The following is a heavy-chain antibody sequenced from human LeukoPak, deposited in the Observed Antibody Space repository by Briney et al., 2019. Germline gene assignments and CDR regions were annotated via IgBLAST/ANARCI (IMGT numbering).Heavy chain of an antibody. CDR1: GGSISSYY. V-gene: IGHV4-59*01. D-gene: IGHD5-24*01. Sequence: PSETLSLTCTVSGGSISSYYWSWIRQPPGKGLEWIGYMSYSGSTNYNPSLKSRVTISVDTSKNQFSLKVSSVTAPDTAVYYCARGGEMATLYHFAYWGQGTLVTVSS. CDR3: ARGGEMATLYHFAY. CDR2: MSYSGST. J-gene: IGHJ4*02.